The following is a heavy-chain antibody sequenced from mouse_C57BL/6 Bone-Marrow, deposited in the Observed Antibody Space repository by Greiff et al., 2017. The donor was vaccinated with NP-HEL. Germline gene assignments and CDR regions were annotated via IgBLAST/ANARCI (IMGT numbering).Heavy chain of an antibody. D-gene: IGHD1-1*01. CDR3: ARHYYGSSQYYYAMDY. CDR1: GFSLTSYA. CDR2: IWTGGGT. J-gene: IGHJ4*01. V-gene: IGHV2-9-1*01. Sequence: VMLVESGPGLVAPSQSLSITCTVSGFSLTSYAISWVRQPPGKGLEWLGVIWTGGGTNYNSALKSRLSISKDNSKSQVFLKMNSLQTDDTARYYCARHYYGSSQYYYAMDYWGQGTSVTVSS.